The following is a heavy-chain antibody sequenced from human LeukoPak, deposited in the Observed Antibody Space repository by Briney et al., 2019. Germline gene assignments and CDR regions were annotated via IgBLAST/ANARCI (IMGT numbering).Heavy chain of an antibody. CDR3: ARGSSMATIGSPGGSFDY. CDR1: GYTLHRFD. CDR2: KKPNSGST. J-gene: IGHJ4*02. V-gene: IGHV1-8*03. D-gene: IGHD5-24*01. Sequence: GSVEVFCQASGYTLHRFDINRGRQATGQGAGVIGWKKPNSGSTGYAQKFQGRVTITRNTSISTAYMELSSLRSEDTAVYYCARGSSMATIGSPGGSFDYWGQGTLVTVSS.